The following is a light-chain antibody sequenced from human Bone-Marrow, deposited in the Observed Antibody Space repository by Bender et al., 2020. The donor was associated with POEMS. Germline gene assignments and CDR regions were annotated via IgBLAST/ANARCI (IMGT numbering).Light chain of an antibody. CDR2: EGS. V-gene: IGLV2-23*01. CDR1: SSDVGSYNL. Sequence: QSALTQPASVSGSPGQSITISCTGTSSDVGSYNLVSWYQHHPGKAPKLMIYEGSKRPSGVSNRFSGSKSGNTASLTISSLQAEDEADYYCAVWDDSLNGWVFGGGTKLTVL. CDR3: AVWDDSLNGWV. J-gene: IGLJ3*02.